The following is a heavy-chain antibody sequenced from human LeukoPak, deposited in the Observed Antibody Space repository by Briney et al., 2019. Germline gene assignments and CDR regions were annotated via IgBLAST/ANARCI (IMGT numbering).Heavy chain of an antibody. V-gene: IGHV3-23*01. Sequence: GGSLRLSCAASGFTFSNYALSWVRQAPGKGLEWVSTITSNTDSTYYADSVKGRFTISRDNSKNTLYLQMNSLRAEDTALYYCAKDLGIGGSGFWGQGTLVTVSS. J-gene: IGHJ4*02. CDR3: AKDLGIGGSGF. D-gene: IGHD3-22*01. CDR2: ITSNTDST. CDR1: GFTFSNYA.